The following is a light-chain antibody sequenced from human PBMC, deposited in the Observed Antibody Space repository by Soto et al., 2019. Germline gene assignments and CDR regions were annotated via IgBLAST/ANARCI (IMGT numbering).Light chain of an antibody. Sequence: QSALTQPASVSGSPGQSITISCAGISSDVGAHNLVSWYQQHPGKAPKLIIYEGNKRPSGVSYRFSGSKSGNTASLTISGLQAEDEGDYYCCSYADGSIYFFGTGTKLTVL. CDR3: CSYADGSIYF. J-gene: IGLJ1*01. V-gene: IGLV2-23*01. CDR1: SSDVGAHNL. CDR2: EGN.